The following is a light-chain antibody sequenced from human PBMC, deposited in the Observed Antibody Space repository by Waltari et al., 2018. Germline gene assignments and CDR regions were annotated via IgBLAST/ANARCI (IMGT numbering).Light chain of an antibody. J-gene: IGLJ2*01. V-gene: IGLV3-1*01. CDR1: SLGEKY. CDR3: HAWDTNTAV. CDR2: EDY. Sequence: SSELFQTPSVSVSPGQTAPITCPGASLGEKYVSWYQQKAGQSPVRVIYEDYKRPSGIPERFSGSSSGNTATLTISGTQAMDEADYYCHAWDTNTAVFGGGTKVTVL.